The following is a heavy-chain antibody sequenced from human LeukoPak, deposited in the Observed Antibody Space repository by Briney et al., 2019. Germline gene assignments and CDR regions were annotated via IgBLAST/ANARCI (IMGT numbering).Heavy chain of an antibody. J-gene: IGHJ4*02. D-gene: IGHD2-15*01. CDR1: GYTFTGYY. Sequence: GASVTVSFKASGYTFTGYYIHWVRQAPGQGLEWMGWINPNSGGTNYAQKFQGRVTMTRDTSIRTAYMELSRLRSDDTAVYYCARIGYCSGGSCYRLDYWGQGTLVTVSS. CDR3: ARIGYCSGGSCYRLDY. CDR2: INPNSGGT. V-gene: IGHV1-2*02.